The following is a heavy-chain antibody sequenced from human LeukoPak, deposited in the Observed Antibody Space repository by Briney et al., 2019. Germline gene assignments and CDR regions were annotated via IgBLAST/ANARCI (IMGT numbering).Heavy chain of an antibody. CDR1: GFSLSNARMG. CDR3: ARSIPYSTNWGFQGADAFDI. J-gene: IGHJ3*02. CDR2: IFSNDEK. Sequence: FGPTLVNPTETLTLTFTVSGFSLSNARMGVGWIRQPPVKGLEWLAHIFSNDEKSYSTSRESRLTISKHTAKSQVVLTTSNMDHLDTATYYCARSIPYSTNWGFQGADAFDIWGQGTMVTVSS. D-gene: IGHD7-27*01. V-gene: IGHV2-26*01.